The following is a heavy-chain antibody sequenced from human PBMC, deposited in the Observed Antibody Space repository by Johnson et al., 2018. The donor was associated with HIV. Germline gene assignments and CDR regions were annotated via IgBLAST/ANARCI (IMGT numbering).Heavy chain of an antibody. J-gene: IGHJ3*01. D-gene: IGHD4-23*01. CDR2: ISAGGGPT. Sequence: EAQLVESGGGLVQPGGSLRLSCAASGFTFSTFAMSWVRQAPGKGLEWVSGISAGGGPTYYGDSVKGRFTVSRDNSKNTLYLQMNSLSAEDTAVYYCAKDRGVVRPDAFDVWGQGTLVTVSS. V-gene: IGHV3-23*04. CDR1: GFTFSTFA. CDR3: AKDRGVVRPDAFDV.